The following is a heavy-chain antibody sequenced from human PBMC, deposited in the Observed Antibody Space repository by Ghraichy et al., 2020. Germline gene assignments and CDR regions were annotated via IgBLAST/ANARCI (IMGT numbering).Heavy chain of an antibody. J-gene: IGHJ5*02. CDR2: IKEDGSEK. D-gene: IGHD3-10*01. Sequence: GESLNISCAASGFTFSRYWMSWVRQAPGNGLEWVANIKEDGSEKYYVDSVKGRFTISRDNAKNSLYLQMNSLRAEDTAVYYCARVMVQGVLILAPAYNWFDPWGQGTLVTVSS. CDR3: ARVMVQGVLILAPAYNWFDP. CDR1: GFTFSRYW. V-gene: IGHV3-7*04.